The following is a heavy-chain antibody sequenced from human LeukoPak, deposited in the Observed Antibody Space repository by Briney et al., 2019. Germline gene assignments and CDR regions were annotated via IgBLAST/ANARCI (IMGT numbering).Heavy chain of an antibody. D-gene: IGHD2-2*01. Sequence: QPGGSLRLSCAASGFTFSNYGMSWVRQAPGKGLEWVSAISGSGGSAYYADSVKGRFTISRDNSKNTLYLQMNSLRAEDTAVYYCAKAMQDIVVVPDAYFGYWGQGTLVTVSS. V-gene: IGHV3-23*01. CDR3: AKAMQDIVVVPDAYFGY. CDR1: GFTFSNYG. J-gene: IGHJ4*02. CDR2: ISGSGGSA.